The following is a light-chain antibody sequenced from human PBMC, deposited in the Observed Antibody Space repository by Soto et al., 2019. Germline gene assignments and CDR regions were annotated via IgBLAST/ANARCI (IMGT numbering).Light chain of an antibody. J-gene: IGKJ5*01. V-gene: IGKV3-20*01. CDR3: QQYGSSPLIT. Sequence: EIVLTQSPGTLSFSPGDRATLSCRASQSVSSSYLAWYQQKPGQAPRLLIYGASSRATAIPDRFSGSGSGADFSLIISRLEPEDFAVYYWQQYGSSPLITFGQGTRLEIK. CDR2: GAS. CDR1: QSVSSSY.